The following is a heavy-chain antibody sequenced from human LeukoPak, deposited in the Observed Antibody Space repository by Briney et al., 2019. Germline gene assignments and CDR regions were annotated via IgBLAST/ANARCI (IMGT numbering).Heavy chain of an antibody. Sequence: PSETLSLTCTVSGGSISSGGYYWSWIRQHPGKGLEWIGYIYYSGSTYYNPSLKSRVTISVDTSKNQFSLKLSSVTAADTAVYNCARELIWFGEFSGYGMDVWGKGTTVTVSS. CDR1: GGSISSGGYY. V-gene: IGHV4-31*03. CDR2: IYYSGST. CDR3: ARELIWFGEFSGYGMDV. D-gene: IGHD3-10*01. J-gene: IGHJ6*04.